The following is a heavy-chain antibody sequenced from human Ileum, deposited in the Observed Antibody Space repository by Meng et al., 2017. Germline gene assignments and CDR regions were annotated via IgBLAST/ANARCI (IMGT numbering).Heavy chain of an antibody. D-gene: IGHD1-26*01. CDR2: ISNSGSNI. CDR3: ATLSYSSLGY. J-gene: IGHJ4*02. CDR1: GITFSDYY. Sequence: VTLVESGGRLVQPGGSLTLACAASGITFSDYYMSWIRQAPGKGPEWVSYISNSGSNIYYVDSVKGRFTISRDNAKNSLYLQMNSLRAEDTAVYYCATLSYSSLGYWGQGTLVTVSS. V-gene: IGHV3-11*01.